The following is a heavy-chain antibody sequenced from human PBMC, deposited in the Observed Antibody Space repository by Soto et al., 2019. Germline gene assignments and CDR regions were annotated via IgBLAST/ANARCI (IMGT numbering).Heavy chain of an antibody. CDR2: INHSGST. Sequence: QVQLQQWGAGLLKPSETLSLTCAVYGGSFSGYYWNWIRQPPGKGLEWNGEINHSGSTNYNPSLKSRVTISVDTSKNQFSLKLSSVTAADTAVYYCARGLDYVVYWGQGTLVTVSS. V-gene: IGHV4-34*01. J-gene: IGHJ4*02. CDR1: GGSFSGYY. CDR3: ARGLDYVVY.